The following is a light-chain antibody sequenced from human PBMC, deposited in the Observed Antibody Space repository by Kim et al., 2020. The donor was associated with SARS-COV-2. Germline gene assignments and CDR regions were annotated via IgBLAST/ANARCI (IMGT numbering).Light chain of an antibody. CDR1: QSVRSSY. J-gene: IGKJ4*01. Sequence: EIVLTQSPGTLSLSPGERATLSCRASQSVRSSYLAWYQQKPGQAPRLLIYGASSRATGIPDRFSGSGSGTDFTLTISRLEPEDFAVYYCQQYGSSSPLTFGGGTKVDIK. CDR3: QQYGSSSPLT. V-gene: IGKV3-20*01. CDR2: GAS.